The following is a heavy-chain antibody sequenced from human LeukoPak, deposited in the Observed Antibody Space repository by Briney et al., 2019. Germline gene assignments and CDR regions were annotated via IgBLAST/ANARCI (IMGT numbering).Heavy chain of an antibody. CDR1: GFAFSSHW. CDR2: VKNDGSST. D-gene: IGHD3-3*01. Sequence: GGSLRLSCAASGFAFSSHWMHWVRQAPGKGLVWVSHVKNDGSSTNYADSVRGRFTISRDNAKNTLYLQMSSLRAEDTAVYYCARGNDYWSGYIDYWGQGALVTVPS. J-gene: IGHJ4*02. CDR3: ARGNDYWSGYIDY. V-gene: IGHV3-74*01.